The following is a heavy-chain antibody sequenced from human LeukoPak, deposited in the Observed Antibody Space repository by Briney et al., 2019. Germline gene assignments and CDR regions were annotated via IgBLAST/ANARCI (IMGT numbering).Heavy chain of an antibody. J-gene: IGHJ4*02. CDR1: GFTFSSYG. D-gene: IGHD1-7*01. CDR3: AKGVTGTLGY. CDR2: ISYDGSNK. Sequence: PGGSLRLSCAASGFTFSSYGMHWVRQAPGKGLEWVAVISYDGSNKYYADSVKGRFTISRGNSKNTLYLQMNSLRAEDTAVYYCAKGVTGTLGYWGQGTLVTVSS. V-gene: IGHV3-30*18.